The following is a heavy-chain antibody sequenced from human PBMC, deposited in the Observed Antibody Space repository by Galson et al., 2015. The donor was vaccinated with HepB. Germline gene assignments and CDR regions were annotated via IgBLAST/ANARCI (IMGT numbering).Heavy chain of an antibody. CDR2: IIPIFGAP. J-gene: IGHJ4*02. V-gene: IGHV1-69*13. CDR3: ARPGISTTYHYFDY. CDR1: GGTFNDQC. D-gene: IGHD3-10*01. Sequence: SVKVSCKASGGTFNDQCIIWVRQAPGQGLEWMGRIIPIFGAPNYTQKFQGRVTITADESTSTVYMELRSLRSEDTAVYYCARPGISTTYHYFDYWGQGTLVTVSS.